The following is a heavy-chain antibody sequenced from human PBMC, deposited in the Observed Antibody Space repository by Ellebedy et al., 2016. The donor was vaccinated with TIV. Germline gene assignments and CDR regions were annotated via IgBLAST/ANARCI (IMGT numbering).Heavy chain of an antibody. CDR2: INPNSSAT. J-gene: IGHJ6*02. CDR1: GYTFTGYY. V-gene: IGHV1-2*02. D-gene: IGHD1-26*01. CDR3: ATRGHVGATYYYYYGMDV. Sequence: ASVKVSCKASGYTFTGYYMHWLRQAPGQGLEWLGWINPNSSATKFAQKFQGRVTMTRDTSISAAYMELSRLRSEDTAVYYCATRGHVGATYYYYYGMDVWGQGTTVTVSS.